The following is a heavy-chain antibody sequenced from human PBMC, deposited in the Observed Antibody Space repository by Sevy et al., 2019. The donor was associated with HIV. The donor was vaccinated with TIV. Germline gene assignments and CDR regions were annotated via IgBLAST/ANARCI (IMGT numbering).Heavy chain of an antibody. CDR2: TRNKADGYTT. Sequence: GGSLRLSCVASGFTFSDHYLEWVRQAPGKGLEGVGRTRNKADGYTTEYAASVKGRFTISRDDSKNSLYVQMNSLKTEDTAVYYWATHAGIAAAGRVFDYWGQGTLVTVSS. D-gene: IGHD6-13*01. CDR1: GFTFSDHY. CDR3: ATHAGIAAAGRVFDY. J-gene: IGHJ4*02. V-gene: IGHV3-72*01.